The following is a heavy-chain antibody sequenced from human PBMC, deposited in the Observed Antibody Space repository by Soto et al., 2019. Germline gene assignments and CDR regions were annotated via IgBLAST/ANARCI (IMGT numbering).Heavy chain of an antibody. CDR3: ASRYDSSDY. CDR2: IIPILGIA. CDR1: GGTFSSYT. Sequence: QVQLVQSGAAVKKPGSSVKVSCKASGGTFSSYTISWVRQAPGQGLEWMGRIIPILGIANYAQKFQGRVTITADKSTSAAYMGLSRLISEDTALYYCASRYDSSDYWGQGPLVTVSS. J-gene: IGHJ4*02. V-gene: IGHV1-69*02. D-gene: IGHD3-22*01.